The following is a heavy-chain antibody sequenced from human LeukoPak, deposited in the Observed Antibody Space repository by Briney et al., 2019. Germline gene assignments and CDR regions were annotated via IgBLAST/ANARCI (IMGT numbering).Heavy chain of an antibody. CDR1: GGSINSGGYY. J-gene: IGHJ6*02. CDR3: ARGYYYDSSGYYYYYYGMDV. Sequence: SETLSLTCTVSGGSINSGGYYWSWIRQHPGKGLEWIGYIYYSGSTYYNPSLKSRVTISVDTSKNQFSLKLSSVTAADTAVFYCARGYYYDSSGYYYYYYGMDVWGQGTTVTVSS. V-gene: IGHV4-31*03. D-gene: IGHD3-22*01. CDR2: IYYSGST.